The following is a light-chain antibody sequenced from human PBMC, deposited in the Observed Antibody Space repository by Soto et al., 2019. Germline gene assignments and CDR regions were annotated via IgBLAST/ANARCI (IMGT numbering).Light chain of an antibody. CDR3: QHYSSSPPEFT. CDR1: QSVSSSY. V-gene: IGKV3-20*01. J-gene: IGKJ3*01. CDR2: GAS. Sequence: IVLTRSPGNLSLSPGERATLSCRASQSVSSSYLAWYQQRPGQAPRLLIFGASYRATGIPDRFSGSGSGTDFTLTISRLEPEDFAVYYCQHYSSSPPEFTFGPGTKVDSK.